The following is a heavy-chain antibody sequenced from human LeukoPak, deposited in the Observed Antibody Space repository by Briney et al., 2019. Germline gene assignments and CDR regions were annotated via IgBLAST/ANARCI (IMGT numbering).Heavy chain of an antibody. D-gene: IGHD3-10*01. CDR2: IYYSGST. Sequence: SETLSLTCTVSGGSVSSGSYYWSWIRQPPGKGLEGIGYIYYSGSTNYNPSLKSRVTISVDTSKNQFSLKLSSVTAADTAVYYCASANYGSGSYYIDYWGQGTLVTVSS. CDR3: ASANYGSGSYYIDY. V-gene: IGHV4-61*01. J-gene: IGHJ4*02. CDR1: GGSVSSGSYY.